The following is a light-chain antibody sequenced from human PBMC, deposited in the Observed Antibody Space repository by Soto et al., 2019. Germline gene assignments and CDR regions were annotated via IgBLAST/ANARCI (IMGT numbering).Light chain of an antibody. J-gene: IGKJ5*01. CDR1: QTVRNNY. V-gene: IGKV3-11*01. Sequence: EFVLTQSPGTLSLSPGERATLSCRASQTVRNNYLAWYQQKPGQAPRLLIYDASNRATGIPARFSGSGSGTDFTLTISSLEPEDFAVYYCQQRSNWPPITFGQGTRLENK. CDR2: DAS. CDR3: QQRSNWPPIT.